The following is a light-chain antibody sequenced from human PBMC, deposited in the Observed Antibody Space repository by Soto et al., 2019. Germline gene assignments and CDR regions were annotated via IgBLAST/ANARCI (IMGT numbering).Light chain of an antibody. Sequence: QSALTQPASVSGSPGQSITISCTGTSSDVGGYNDVSWYQQHPGKAPKLMIYDVSNRPSGVSNRFSGSKSGNTASLTISGLQAEDEADYYCSSYTSSSTPGVFGGGTQLSVL. J-gene: IGLJ3*02. V-gene: IGLV2-14*01. CDR2: DVS. CDR1: SSDVGGYND. CDR3: SSYTSSSTPGV.